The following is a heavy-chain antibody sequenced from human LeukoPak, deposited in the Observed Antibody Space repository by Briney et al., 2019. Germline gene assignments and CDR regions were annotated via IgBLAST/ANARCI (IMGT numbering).Heavy chain of an antibody. CDR2: ISGSGGST. CDR1: GFTFSSYA. Sequence: GGSLRLSCAASGFTFSSYAMSWVRQAPGKGLEWVSAISGSGGSTYYADSVKGRFTISRDNSKNTLYLQMNSLRAEDTAVYYCAKEGQGFTDILTGYYRGDYWGQGTLVTVSS. CDR3: AKEGQGFTDILTGYYRGDY. J-gene: IGHJ4*02. D-gene: IGHD3-9*01. V-gene: IGHV3-23*01.